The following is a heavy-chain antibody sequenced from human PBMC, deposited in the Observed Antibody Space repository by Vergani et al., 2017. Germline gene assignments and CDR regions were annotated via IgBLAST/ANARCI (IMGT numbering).Heavy chain of an antibody. CDR3: GRKQSPASLMDKPIDI. J-gene: IGHJ5*02. CDR2: ISDGGETK. CDR1: GFIFSDYY. V-gene: IGHV3-11*01. Sequence: QVQLVASGGGLVRPGGSLRLSCAASGFIFSDYYMTWIRQTPGKGLEWLAHISDGGETKMYAESLNGRFTVSRDNTKNLLILQMKTLKVDDTATNYCGRKQSPASLMDKPIDIWGQGTLVTVSS. D-gene: IGHD1/OR15-1a*01.